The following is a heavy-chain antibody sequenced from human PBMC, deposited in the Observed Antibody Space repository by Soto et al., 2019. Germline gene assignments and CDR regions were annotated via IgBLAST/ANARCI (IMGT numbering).Heavy chain of an antibody. Sequence: GASVKSSCKASGYTFTSYAMHWVRQAPGQRLEWMGWINAGNGNTKYSQKFQGRVTITRDTSASTAYMELSSLRSEDTAVYYCARDTLYDSSGYYYVGDNWFDPWGQGTLVTVSS. J-gene: IGHJ5*02. CDR1: GYTFTSYA. V-gene: IGHV1-3*01. CDR2: INAGNGNT. CDR3: ARDTLYDSSGYYYVGDNWFDP. D-gene: IGHD3-22*01.